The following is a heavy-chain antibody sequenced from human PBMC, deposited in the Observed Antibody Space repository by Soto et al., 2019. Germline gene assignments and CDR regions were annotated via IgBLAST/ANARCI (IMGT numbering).Heavy chain of an antibody. CDR3: AKGAAAGNYYYYGMDV. CDR2: ISYDGSNK. J-gene: IGHJ6*02. Sequence: QVQLVESGGGVVQPGRSLRLSCAASGFTFSSYGMHWVRQAPGKGLEWVAVISYDGSNKYYADSVKGRFTISRDNSKKTLYLQMNSLRAEDTAVYYCAKGAAAGNYYYYGMDVWGQGTTVTVSS. D-gene: IGHD6-13*01. CDR1: GFTFSSYG. V-gene: IGHV3-30*18.